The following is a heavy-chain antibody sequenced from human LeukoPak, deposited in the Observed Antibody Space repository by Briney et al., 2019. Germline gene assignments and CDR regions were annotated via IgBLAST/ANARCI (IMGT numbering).Heavy chain of an antibody. D-gene: IGHD5-24*01. CDR2: VYYTGST. CDR3: ARHGPPMQRQFYDS. V-gene: IGHV4-39*01. Sequence: PSETLSLTCTVSGGSISSSSYYWGWIRQPPGKGLEWIGSVYYTGSTYYMSSLKSRVTISADTSKNLFSLKVNSMTAADTAVYYCARHGPPMQRQFYDSWGQGTLVTVSS. J-gene: IGHJ4*02. CDR1: GGSISSSSYY.